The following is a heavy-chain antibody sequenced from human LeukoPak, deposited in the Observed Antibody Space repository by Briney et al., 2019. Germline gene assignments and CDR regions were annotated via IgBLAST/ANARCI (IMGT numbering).Heavy chain of an antibody. CDR1: GGSISSYY. J-gene: IGHJ3*02. CDR2: IYTSGST. Sequence: SXTLXLTCTVSGGSISSYYWSWIRQPAGEGLEWIGHIYTSGSTKYSPSLKSRVTISVDKSKNQFSLKLSSVTAADTAVYYCARVADYYDSSGYSPGAFDIWGQGTMVTVSS. V-gene: IGHV4-4*07. CDR3: ARVADYYDSSGYSPGAFDI. D-gene: IGHD3-22*01.